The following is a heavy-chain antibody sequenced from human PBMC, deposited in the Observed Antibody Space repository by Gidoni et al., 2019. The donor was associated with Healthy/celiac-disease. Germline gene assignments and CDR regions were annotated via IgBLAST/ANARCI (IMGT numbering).Heavy chain of an antibody. Sequence: QITLQESGPTLVKPTQTLTLTCTFSGFSLSTSGVGVGWIRQPPGKALEWLALIYWNDDKRYSPSLKSRLTITKDTSKNQVVLTMTNMDPVDTATYYCAHSRIAVAGPMDHESFDYWGQGTLVTVSS. D-gene: IGHD6-19*01. J-gene: IGHJ4*02. V-gene: IGHV2-5*01. CDR1: GFSLSTSGVG. CDR3: AHSRIAVAGPMDHESFDY. CDR2: IYWNDDK.